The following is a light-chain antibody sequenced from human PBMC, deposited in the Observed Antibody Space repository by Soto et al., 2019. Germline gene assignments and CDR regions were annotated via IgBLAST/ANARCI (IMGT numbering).Light chain of an antibody. Sequence: HSVLTQPPSVSGAPGQRITISCTGSSSNIGAGYPIHWYQQLPGTAPRLLIFGNTIRPSGVPARFSGSRSGLAITGLQAEDEADYYCQSYDSSLSGYVFGAGTKLTVL. CDR3: QSYDSSLSGYV. V-gene: IGLV1-40*01. CDR2: GNT. J-gene: IGLJ1*01. CDR1: SSNIGAGYP.